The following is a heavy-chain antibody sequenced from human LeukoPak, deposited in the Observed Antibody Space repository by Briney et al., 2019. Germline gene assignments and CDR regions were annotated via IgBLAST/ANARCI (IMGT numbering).Heavy chain of an antibody. CDR2: INHSGST. J-gene: IGHJ3*02. V-gene: IGHV4-34*01. Sequence: SETLSLTCAVYGGSFSGYYWSWIRQPPGKGLEWIGEINHSGSTNYNPSLKSRVTISVDTSKNQFSLKLSSVTAADTAVYYCARAGVYDYVWGSYRYTQNAFDIWGQGTMVTVSS. D-gene: IGHD3-16*02. CDR1: GGSFSGYY. CDR3: ARAGVYDYVWGSYRYTQNAFDI.